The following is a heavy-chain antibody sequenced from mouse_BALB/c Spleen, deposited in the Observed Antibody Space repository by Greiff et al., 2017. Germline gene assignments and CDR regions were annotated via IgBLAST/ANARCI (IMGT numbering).Heavy chain of an antibody. CDR2: INPYNGAT. Sequence: EVKLQESGPELVKPGASVKISCKASGYSFTGYYMHWVKQSHVKSLEWIGRINPYNGATSYNQNFKDKASLTVDKSSSTAYMELHSLTSEDSAVYYCARGGNYGAMDYWGQGTSVTVSS. CDR1: GYSFTGYY. D-gene: IGHD2-1*01. V-gene: IGHV1-31*01. CDR3: ARGGNYGAMDY. J-gene: IGHJ4*01.